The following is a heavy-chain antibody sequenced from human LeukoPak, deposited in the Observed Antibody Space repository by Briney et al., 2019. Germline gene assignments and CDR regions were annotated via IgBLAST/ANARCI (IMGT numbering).Heavy chain of an antibody. CDR1: GFTFSSYE. CDR3: AKDGGGYYPSYYYYMDV. V-gene: IGHV3-48*03. Sequence: GGSLRLSCAASGFTFSSYEMNWVRQAPGKGLEWVSYISSSGSTIYYADSVKGQFTISRDNAKNTLYLQMNSLRAEDTAVYYCAKDGGGYYPSYYYYMDVWGKGTTVTISS. CDR2: ISSSGSTI. D-gene: IGHD3-22*01. J-gene: IGHJ6*03.